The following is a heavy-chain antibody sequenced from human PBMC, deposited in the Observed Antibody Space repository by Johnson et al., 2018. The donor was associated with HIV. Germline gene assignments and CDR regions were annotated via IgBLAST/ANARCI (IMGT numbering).Heavy chain of an antibody. CDR3: GRESTGAGTAFDI. Sequence: QVQLVESGGGVVQPGGSLRLSCAASGFTFSSYAMHWVRQAPGKGLEWVAVMSYDGTNKYYPDSVKGRFTISRDNFKNTLYLQMDSLRAEDTAVYYCGRESTGAGTAFDIWGQWTMVTVSS. CDR2: MSYDGTNK. CDR1: GFTFSSYA. D-gene: IGHD2-8*02. V-gene: IGHV3-30*04. J-gene: IGHJ3*02.